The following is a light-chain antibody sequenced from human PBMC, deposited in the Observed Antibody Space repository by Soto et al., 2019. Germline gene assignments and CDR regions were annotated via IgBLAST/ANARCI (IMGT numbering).Light chain of an antibody. CDR3: AAWDDSLSGQEV. CDR1: SSNIGSNY. V-gene: IGLV1-47*01. J-gene: IGLJ2*01. CDR2: RNN. Sequence: QPVLTQPPSASGTPGQRVTISCSGSSSNIGSNYVYWYQQLPGTAPKLLIYRNNPRPSGVPDRFSGSKSGTSASLAISGLRSEDEADYYCAAWDDSLSGQEVFGGGTKLTVL.